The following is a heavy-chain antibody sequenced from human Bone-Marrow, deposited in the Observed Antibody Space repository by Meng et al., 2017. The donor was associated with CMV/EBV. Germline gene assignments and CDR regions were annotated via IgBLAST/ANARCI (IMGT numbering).Heavy chain of an antibody. D-gene: IGHD2/OR15-2a*01. CDR3: AKDSIGWFDP. V-gene: IGHV3-33*06. J-gene: IGHJ5*02. CDR2: IWYDGSNK. Sequence: LSCAASGFTFSDYYMNWIRQAPGKGLEWVAVIWYDGSNKYYADSVKGRFTISRDNSKNTLYLQMNSLRAEDTAVYYCAKDSIGWFDPWGQGTLVTVSS. CDR1: GFTFSDYY.